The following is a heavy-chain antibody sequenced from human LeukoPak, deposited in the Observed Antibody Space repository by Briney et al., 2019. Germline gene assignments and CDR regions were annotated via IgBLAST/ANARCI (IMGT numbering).Heavy chain of an antibody. D-gene: IGHD6-19*01. CDR3: ARDWSSGWSGDAFDI. J-gene: IGHJ3*02. Sequence: SETLSLTCTVSGASVSSYYWSWIRQPAGMGLEWIGRIYTSGSTNSNPSLKSRVTMSVDTSKNQFSLKLSSVTAADTAVYYCARDWSSGWSGDAFDIWGQGTMVTVSS. CDR2: IYTSGST. V-gene: IGHV4-4*07. CDR1: GASVSSYY.